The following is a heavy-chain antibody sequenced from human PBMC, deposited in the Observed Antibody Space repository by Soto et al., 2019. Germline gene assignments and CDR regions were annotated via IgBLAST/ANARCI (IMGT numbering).Heavy chain of an antibody. J-gene: IGHJ4*02. CDR2: ISGSGGTT. CDR1: GFTFSSFA. D-gene: IGHD6-19*01. V-gene: IGHV3-23*01. Sequence: EVQLLESGGALVQPGGSLSLSCAASGFTFSSFAMSWVRQAPGKGLEWVSVISGSGGTTYYADSVKGRFTISRDNSKNTLFLQMNRLRGEDTARYYCAKDPGSSGWIGGPIYFDYWGQGILVTVSS. CDR3: AKDPGSSGWIGGPIYFDY.